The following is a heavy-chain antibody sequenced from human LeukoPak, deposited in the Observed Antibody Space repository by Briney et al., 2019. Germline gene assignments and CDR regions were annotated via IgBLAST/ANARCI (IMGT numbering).Heavy chain of an antibody. V-gene: IGHV4-61*02. J-gene: IGHJ5*02. CDR2: IYTSGRT. D-gene: IGHD3-10*01. Sequence: SETLSLTCTVSGGSISSSSYYWGWIRQPAGKGLEWIGRIYTSGRTNYNPSLKSRVTISVDTSKNQFFLKLSSVTAADTAVYYCARDEGSLGSTWFDPWGQGTLVTVSS. CDR3: ARDEGSLGSTWFDP. CDR1: GGSISSSSYY.